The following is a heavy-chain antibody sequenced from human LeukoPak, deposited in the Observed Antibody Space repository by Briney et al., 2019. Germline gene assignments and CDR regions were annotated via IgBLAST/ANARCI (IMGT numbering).Heavy chain of an antibody. CDR3: ARGQMAGY. CDR1: GFPFSSYW. Sequence: GGSLRLSCAASGFPFSSYWMSWVRQAPGKGLEWVANIKPDGSEKSYVDSVKGRFTISRDNAKNSLYLQMNSLKAEDTAVYYCARGQMAGYWGQGTLVTVSS. D-gene: IGHD5-24*01. V-gene: IGHV3-7*05. J-gene: IGHJ4*02. CDR2: IKPDGSEK.